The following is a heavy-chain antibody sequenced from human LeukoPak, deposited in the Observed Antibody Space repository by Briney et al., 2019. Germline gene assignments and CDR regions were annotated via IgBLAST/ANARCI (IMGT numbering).Heavy chain of an antibody. D-gene: IGHD5-12*01. CDR2: ISSTSGYI. J-gene: IGHJ6*03. CDR1: GFAFNTYT. CDR3: ARVRGGYDYGCGPMDV. V-gene: IGHV3-21*01. Sequence: GGSLRLSCAASGFAFNTYTMTWVRQAPGRGLEWVSSISSTSGYIYYADSVKGRPTISRGNAENSLYLQMNSLRAEDTAVYYCARVRGGYDYGCGPMDVWGKGTTVTVSS.